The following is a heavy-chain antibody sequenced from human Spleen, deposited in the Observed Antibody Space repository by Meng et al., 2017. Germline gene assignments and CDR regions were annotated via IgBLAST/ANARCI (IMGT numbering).Heavy chain of an antibody. D-gene: IGHD3-22*01. CDR3: ARDRFRYYYDSSGSPFDI. Sequence: SETLSLTCTVSGGSISSGGYYWNWIRQPPGKGLEWIGSIYYSGSTYYNPSLKSRVTISVDTSKNQFSLKLSSVTAADTAVYYCARDRFRYYYDSSGSPFDIWGQGTMVTVSS. CDR1: GGSISSGGYY. V-gene: IGHV4-39*07. CDR2: IYYSGST. J-gene: IGHJ3*02.